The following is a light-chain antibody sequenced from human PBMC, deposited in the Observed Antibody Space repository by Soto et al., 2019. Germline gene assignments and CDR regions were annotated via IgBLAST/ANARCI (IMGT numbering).Light chain of an antibody. Sequence: DIQITQSPSTLSASVGDRVTITCRASQSISRWLAWYQQKPGQAPKVLIYDASSLKSGVPSRFSGSGSGTEFTLTISSLQPDDFATYYCQHYNTYSPTWTFGQGTKVDIK. CDR1: QSISRW. V-gene: IGKV1-5*01. J-gene: IGKJ1*01. CDR3: QHYNTYSPTWT. CDR2: DAS.